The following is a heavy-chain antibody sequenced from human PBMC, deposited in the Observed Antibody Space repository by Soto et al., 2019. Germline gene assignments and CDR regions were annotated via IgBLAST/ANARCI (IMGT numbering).Heavy chain of an antibody. V-gene: IGHV3-23*01. Sequence: LRLSCAASGFTFSGYAMSWVRQAPGKGLEWVSTINGGADRTYYAESVKGRFTISRDNFKNALDLQMDSLRAEDTAVYYCAKGEVRGIIPSYFDYWGLGTLVTVSS. CDR1: GFTFSGYA. J-gene: IGHJ4*02. CDR2: INGGADRT. CDR3: AKGEVRGIIPSYFDY. D-gene: IGHD3-10*01.